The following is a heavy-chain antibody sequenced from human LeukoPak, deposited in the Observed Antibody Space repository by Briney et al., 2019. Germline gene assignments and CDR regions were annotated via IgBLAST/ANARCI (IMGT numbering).Heavy chain of an antibody. CDR1: GYSFTSYW. D-gene: IGHD3-16*02. V-gene: IGHV5-51*01. CDR3: ARTNTVYDYVWGSYRPDAFDI. CDR2: IYPGDSDT. Sequence: GESLKISCKGSGYSFTSYWIGWVRQMPGKGLEWMGIIYPGDSDTRYSPSFQGQVTISADKSISTAYLQWSSLKASDTAMYYCARTNTVYDYVWGSYRPDAFDIWGQGTMVTVSS. J-gene: IGHJ3*02.